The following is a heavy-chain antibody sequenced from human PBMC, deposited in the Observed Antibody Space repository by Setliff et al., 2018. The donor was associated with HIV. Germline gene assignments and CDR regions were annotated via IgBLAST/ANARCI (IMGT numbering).Heavy chain of an antibody. CDR1: GGSIISGGYY. V-gene: IGHV4-31*03. CDR2: IYYSGTT. D-gene: IGHD6-13*01. Sequence: SETLSLTCSVSGGSIISGGYYWSWIRQHPGKGLEWIGYIYYSGTTYYNPSLKSRVTISLDTSMNQFSLKLTSVTAADTAVYYCARRGGISATLSVRAFDSWGQGTLVTVSS. J-gene: IGHJ4*02. CDR3: ARRGGISATLSVRAFDS.